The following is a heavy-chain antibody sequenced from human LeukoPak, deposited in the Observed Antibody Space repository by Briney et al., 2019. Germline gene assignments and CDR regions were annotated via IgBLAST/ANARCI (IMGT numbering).Heavy chain of an antibody. CDR2: ISGDGDFT. J-gene: IGHJ3*02. Sequence: GGSLRLSCAASGLTFDDYAMHWVRQTPGKALEWVSLISGDGDFTYYADSVKGRFTISRDNSKNSLYLQMNNLRTEDTALYYCAKDMDVDITMGWDGDAFDIWGQGTMVTVSS. V-gene: IGHV3-43*02. CDR3: AKDMDVDITMGWDGDAFDI. D-gene: IGHD5-18*01. CDR1: GLTFDDYA.